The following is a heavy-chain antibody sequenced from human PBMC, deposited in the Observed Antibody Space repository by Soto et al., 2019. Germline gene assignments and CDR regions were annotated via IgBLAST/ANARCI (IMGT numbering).Heavy chain of an antibody. CDR3: ARRDPGAYFQH. CDR2: ISSSSSYI. CDR1: GFTFSSYS. D-gene: IGHD1-26*01. V-gene: IGHV3-21*01. Sequence: EVQLVESGGGLVKPGGSLRLSCAASGFTFSSYSMNWVRQAPGKGLEWVSSISSSSSYIYSADSVKGRFTISRDNAKNSLYLQMNSLSAEDTAIYYCARRDPGAYFQHWGQGTLVTVSS. J-gene: IGHJ1*01.